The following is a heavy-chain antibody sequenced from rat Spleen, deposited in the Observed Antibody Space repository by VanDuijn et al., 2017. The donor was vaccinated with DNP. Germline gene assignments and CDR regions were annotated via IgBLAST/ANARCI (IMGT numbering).Heavy chain of an antibody. V-gene: IGHV5-58*01. D-gene: IGHD1-2*01. CDR3: ATHGSISSISTGAMDV. CDR2: IVYDGSGA. J-gene: IGHJ4*01. Sequence: EVQLVETGGGLVQPGRSLKLSCVASGFTFSSYWMYWIRQAPGKGLEWVATIVYDGSGAYYGDSVTGRFTISRDNAKRILYLQMDSLTSEDTATYYCATHGSISSISTGAMDVWGQGTSVTVSS. CDR1: GFTFSSYW.